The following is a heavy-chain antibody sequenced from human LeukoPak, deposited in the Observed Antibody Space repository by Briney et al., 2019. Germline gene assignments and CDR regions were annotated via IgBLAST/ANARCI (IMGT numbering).Heavy chain of an antibody. CDR3: AREPSSGWYLGYFDY. D-gene: IGHD6-19*01. Sequence: GGSLRLSCAASGFIFSSYWMSWVRQAPGKGLEWVANIKQDGSEKYYVDAVKGRFTISRDNAKNSLYLQMNSLRAEDTAVYYCAREPSSGWYLGYFDYWGQGTLVTVSS. V-gene: IGHV3-7*03. CDR1: GFIFSSYW. CDR2: IKQDGSEK. J-gene: IGHJ4*02.